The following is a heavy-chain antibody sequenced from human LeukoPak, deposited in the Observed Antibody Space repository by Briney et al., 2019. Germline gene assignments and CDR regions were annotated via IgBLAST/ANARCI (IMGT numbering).Heavy chain of an antibody. D-gene: IGHD3-3*01. Sequence: ASVKVSCKASGYTFTSYDINWVRQATGQGLEWMGWMNPNSGNTGYAQKFQGRVTITRNTSISTAYMELSSLRSEDTAVYYCARDVLRFLEWLQHDAFDIWGQGTMVTVSS. CDR1: GYTFTSYD. V-gene: IGHV1-8*03. J-gene: IGHJ3*02. CDR3: ARDVLRFLEWLQHDAFDI. CDR2: MNPNSGNT.